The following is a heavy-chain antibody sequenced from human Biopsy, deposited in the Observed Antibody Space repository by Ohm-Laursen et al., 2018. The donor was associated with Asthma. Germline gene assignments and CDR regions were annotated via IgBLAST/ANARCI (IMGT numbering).Heavy chain of an antibody. CDR1: GYTFTSYG. V-gene: IGHV1-3*01. J-gene: IGHJ3*02. D-gene: IGHD6-19*01. CDR2: INAGNGNT. Sequence: ASVKVSCKASGYTFTSYGISWVRQAPGQGLEWMGWINAGNGNTKYSQKFQGRVTITRDTSASTAYMELSSLRSEDTAVYYCASSIAVADSDAFDIWGQGTMVTVSS. CDR3: ASSIAVADSDAFDI.